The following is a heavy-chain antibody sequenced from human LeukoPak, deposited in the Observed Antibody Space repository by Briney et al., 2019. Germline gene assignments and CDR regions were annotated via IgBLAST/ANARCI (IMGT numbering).Heavy chain of an antibody. CDR2: ISGSGGST. CDR1: GFTFSSYA. J-gene: IGHJ4*02. D-gene: IGHD2-15*01. V-gene: IGHV3-23*01. Sequence: PGGSLRLSCAASGFTFSSYAMSWVRQAPGKGLEWVSAISGSGGSTYYADSVKGRFTISRDNSKNTLYLQMNSLIAEDTAVYYCAKICSGGSCAKFDYWGQGTLVTVSS. CDR3: AKICSGGSCAKFDY.